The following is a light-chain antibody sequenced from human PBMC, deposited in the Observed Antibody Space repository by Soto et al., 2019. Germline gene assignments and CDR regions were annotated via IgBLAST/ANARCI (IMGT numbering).Light chain of an antibody. Sequence: QSALTQPPSASRSPGQSVTISCTGTSSDVGGYNYVSWYQQHPGKAPKLIIYEVSKRPSGVPDRFSGSKSANTASLTVSGLQADDEADYYCTSFAGKYSWVFGGGTKVTVL. J-gene: IGLJ3*02. CDR1: SSDVGGYNY. CDR2: EVS. CDR3: TSFAGKYSWV. V-gene: IGLV2-8*02.